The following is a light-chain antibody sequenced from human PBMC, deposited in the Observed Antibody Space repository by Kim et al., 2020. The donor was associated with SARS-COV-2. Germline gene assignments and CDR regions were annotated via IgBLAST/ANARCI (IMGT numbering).Light chain of an antibody. CDR3: NSRDSNDNVV. J-gene: IGLJ2*01. CDR2: GKN. Sequence: VALGETVRIKCKGDDIRSYYATWYQQKPGQAPILVIYGKNNRPSGITDRFSGSSSGNTASLTITGTQAGDEADYYCNSRDSNDNVVFGGGTQLTVL. V-gene: IGLV3-19*01. CDR1: DIRSYY.